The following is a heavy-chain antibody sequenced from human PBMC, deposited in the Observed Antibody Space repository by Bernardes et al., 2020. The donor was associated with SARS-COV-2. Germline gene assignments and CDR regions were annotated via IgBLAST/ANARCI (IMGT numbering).Heavy chain of an antibody. CDR3: VKDGGYYGSGSEGVNYYGMDV. Sequence: SLRLSCAASGFTFGDYAMHWVRQAPGKGLEWVSGISWNSDSIGYADSVKGRFTISRDNAKNSLYLQMNSLRAEDTAFYYCVKDGGYYGSGSEGVNYYGMDVWGQGTTVTVSS. J-gene: IGHJ6*02. V-gene: IGHV3-9*01. CDR2: ISWNSDSI. D-gene: IGHD3-10*01. CDR1: GFTFGDYA.